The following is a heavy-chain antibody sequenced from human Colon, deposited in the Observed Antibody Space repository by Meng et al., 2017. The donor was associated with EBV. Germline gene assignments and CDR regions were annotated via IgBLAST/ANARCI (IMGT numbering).Heavy chain of an antibody. CDR2: KYYRSKWHN. Sequence: QQQQSGPGPVKTPPTPLPTCAISGDSVSSSCSAWNWIRQSRSRGLEWLGRKYYRSKWHNDYAVSVKGRIAINPDTSKNQFFLQLNSVTPEDTAVYYCARDYGTSRPFEYWGQGILVTVSS. J-gene: IGHJ4*02. CDR3: ARDYGTSRPFEY. V-gene: IGHV6-1*01. D-gene: IGHD1-14*01. CDR1: GDSVSSSCSA.